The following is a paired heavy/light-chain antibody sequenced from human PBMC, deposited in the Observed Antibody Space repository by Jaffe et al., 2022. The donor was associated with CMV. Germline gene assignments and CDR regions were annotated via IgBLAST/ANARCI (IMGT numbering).Heavy chain of an antibody. J-gene: IGHJ3*01. Sequence: EVQVEESGGDLVQPGGSLRLSCAASGFTFSDHYLDWVRQAPGKGLEWVGRSGNKADSYTAEYAASVKGRFTISRDDSRNSVYLLMNNLQTEDTALYFCTRGYSGISIYAFDVWGRGTMVTVSS. CDR1: GFTFSDHY. CDR3: TRGYSGISIYAFDV. CDR2: SGNKADSYTA. D-gene: IGHD1-26*01. V-gene: IGHV3-72*01.
Light chain of an antibody. Sequence: EIVLTQSPDTLSLSPGERATLSCRASQGVSTNYLAWYQQKPGQAPRLLIYGAFNRAAGIPDRFSGSGSGTDFTLTINRLEPEDFAVYYCQQYGSSPRTFGQGTKLEI. CDR1: QGVSTNY. J-gene: IGKJ2*01. CDR3: QQYGSSPRT. CDR2: GAF. V-gene: IGKV3-20*01.